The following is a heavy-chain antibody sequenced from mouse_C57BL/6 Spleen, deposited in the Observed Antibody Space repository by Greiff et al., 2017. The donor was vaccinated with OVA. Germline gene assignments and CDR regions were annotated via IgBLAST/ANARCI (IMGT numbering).Heavy chain of an antibody. CDR3: AREWGAY. CDR2: ISYDGSN. J-gene: IGHJ3*01. CDR1: GYSITSGYY. Sequence: DVQLQESGPGLVKPSQSLSLTCSVTGYSITSGYYWNWIRQFPGNKLEWMGYISYDGSNNYNPSLKNRISITRDTSKNQFFLKLNSVTTEDTATYYCAREWGAYWGQGTLVTVSA. V-gene: IGHV3-6*01.